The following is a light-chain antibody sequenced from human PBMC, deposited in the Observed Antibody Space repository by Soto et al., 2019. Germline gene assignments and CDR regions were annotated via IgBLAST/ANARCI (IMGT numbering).Light chain of an antibody. Sequence: EIVLTQSPGTLSLSPGERATLSCRASQSVSANYLAWYQQKPGQAPRLLIYGASSMATGIPDRFSGSGSGTVFALTISRLEPEDFVMYFCQQHGSSPFTFGPGTKVDI. V-gene: IGKV3-20*01. CDR3: QQHGSSPFT. CDR1: QSVSANY. CDR2: GAS. J-gene: IGKJ3*01.